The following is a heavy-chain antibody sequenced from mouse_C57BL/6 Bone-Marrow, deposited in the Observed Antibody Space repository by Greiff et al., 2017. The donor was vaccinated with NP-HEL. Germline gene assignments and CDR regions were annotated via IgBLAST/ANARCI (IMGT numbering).Heavy chain of an antibody. CDR3: ASPHYYGSLYFDY. V-gene: IGHV1-82*01. CDR1: GYAFSSSW. CDR2: IYPGDGDT. J-gene: IGHJ2*01. D-gene: IGHD1-1*01. Sequence: VQLQQSGPELVKPGASVKISCKASGYAFSSSWMNWVKQRPGKGLEWIGRIYPGDGDTNYNGKFKGKATLTADKSSSTAYMQLSSLTSEDSAVYFCASPHYYGSLYFDYWGQGTTLTVSS.